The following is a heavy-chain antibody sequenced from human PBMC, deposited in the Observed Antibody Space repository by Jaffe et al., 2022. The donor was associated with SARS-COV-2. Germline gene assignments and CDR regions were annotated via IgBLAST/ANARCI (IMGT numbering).Heavy chain of an antibody. CDR2: ISSSSSYI. D-gene: IGHD3-10*01. Sequence: EVQLVESGGGLVKPGGSLRLSCAASGFTFSSYSMNWVRQAPGKGLEWVSSISSSSSYIYYADSVKGRFTISRDNAKNSLYLQMNSLRAEDTAVYYCARAKGSRPTTMVRHYYYYYMDVWGKGTTVTVSS. V-gene: IGHV3-21*01. CDR3: ARAKGSRPTTMVRHYYYYYMDV. CDR1: GFTFSSYS. J-gene: IGHJ6*03.